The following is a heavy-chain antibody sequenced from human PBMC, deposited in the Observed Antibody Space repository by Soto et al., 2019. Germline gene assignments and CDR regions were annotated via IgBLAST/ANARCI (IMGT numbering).Heavy chain of an antibody. D-gene: IGHD3-22*01. CDR1: GFTFDDYA. V-gene: IGHV3-9*01. CDR3: ARLHYYDSSVTFDY. J-gene: IGHJ4*02. CDR2: ISWNSGSI. Sequence: EVQLVESGGGLVQPGRSLRLSCAASGFTFDDYAMHWVRQAPGKGLEWVSGISWNSGSIGYADSVKGRFTISRDNAKNSLYLQMNSLRAGDTAVYYCARLHYYDSSVTFDYWGQGTLVTVSS.